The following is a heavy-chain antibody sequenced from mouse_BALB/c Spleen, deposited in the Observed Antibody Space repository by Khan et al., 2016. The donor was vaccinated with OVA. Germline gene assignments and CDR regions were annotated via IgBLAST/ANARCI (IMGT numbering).Heavy chain of an antibody. D-gene: IGHD2-14*01. J-gene: IGHJ2*01. CDR1: GDSITSGY. Sequence: EVQLQESGPSLVKPSQTLSLTCSVTGDSITSGYWNWIRKFPGNKLEYMGYISSSDSTIYNPSLKSRISITRDTSKTQYYLQLNSVTTEDTATYYCARCNYRYDDYFDYWGQGTTLTVSS. V-gene: IGHV3-8*02. CDR2: ISSSDST. CDR3: ARCNYRYDDYFDY.